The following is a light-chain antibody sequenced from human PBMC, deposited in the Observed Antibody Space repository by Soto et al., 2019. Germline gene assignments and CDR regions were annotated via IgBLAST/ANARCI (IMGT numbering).Light chain of an antibody. V-gene: IGKV1D-12*01. Sequence: DIQMTQSPSSVPASVGDRVTITCRASQGIRNWLAWYQQTPGKAPELLIFAAPSMQSGVPSRFSGRGSGTEFTLTIDSLQPEDFATYYCQQTDSFPLSFGGGTKVDIK. CDR3: QQTDSFPLS. CDR1: QGIRNW. CDR2: AAP. J-gene: IGKJ4*01.